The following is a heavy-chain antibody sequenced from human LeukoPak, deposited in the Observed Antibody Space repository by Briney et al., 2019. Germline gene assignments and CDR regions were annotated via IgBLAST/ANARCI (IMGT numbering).Heavy chain of an antibody. V-gene: IGHV4-39*01. Sequence: SETLSLTCTVSGGSISSSSYYWGWIRQPPGKGLEWIGSIYYSGSTYYNPSLKSRVTISVDMSKNQFSLKLSSVTAADTAVYYCARRDYDFWSGSTFDYWGQGTLVTVSS. CDR3: ARRDYDFWSGSTFDY. CDR1: GGSISSSSYY. J-gene: IGHJ4*02. CDR2: IYYSGST. D-gene: IGHD3-3*01.